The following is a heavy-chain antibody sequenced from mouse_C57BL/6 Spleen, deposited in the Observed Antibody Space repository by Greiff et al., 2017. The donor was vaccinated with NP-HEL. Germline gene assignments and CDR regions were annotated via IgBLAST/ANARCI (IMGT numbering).Heavy chain of an antibody. D-gene: IGHD1-1*01. CDR1: GYTFTSSW. Sequence: VQLQQPGAELVKPGASVKLSCKASGYTFTSSWMHWVKQRPGQGLEWIGMIHPNSGSTNYNEKFKSKATLTVDKSSSTAYMQLSSLTSEDSAVYYCAHYGSSPYYAMDDWGQGTSVTVSS. CDR2: IHPNSGST. CDR3: AHYGSSPYYAMDD. V-gene: IGHV1-64*01. J-gene: IGHJ4*01.